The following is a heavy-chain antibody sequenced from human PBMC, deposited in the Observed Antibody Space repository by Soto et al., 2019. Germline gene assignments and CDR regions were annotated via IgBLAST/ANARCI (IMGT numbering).Heavy chain of an antibody. CDR2: INPSGGST. D-gene: IGHD1-1*01. J-gene: IGHJ3*01. CDR1: GDTFTSYY. Sequence: VSVKVCCKASGDTFTSYYMHWVRQAPGQGLEWMGIINPSGGSTSYAQKFQGRVTMTRDTSTSTVYMELSSLRSEDTAVYYCVAEAGTTYFVWGQGTVVTVSS. V-gene: IGHV1-46*01. CDR3: VAEAGTTYFV.